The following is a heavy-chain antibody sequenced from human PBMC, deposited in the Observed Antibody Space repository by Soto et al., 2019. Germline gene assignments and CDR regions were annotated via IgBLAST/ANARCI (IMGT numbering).Heavy chain of an antibody. CDR2: MNPNSGNT. D-gene: IGHD3-3*01. V-gene: IGHV1-8*01. Sequence: ASVKVSCKASGYTFTSYDINWVRQATGQGLEWMGWMNPNSGNTGYAQKFQGRVTMTRNTSISTAYMELSSLRSEDTAVYYCARGAGPGRFLEWLLYPGDNWFDPWGQGTLVTVSS. CDR3: ARGAGPGRFLEWLLYPGDNWFDP. J-gene: IGHJ5*02. CDR1: GYTFTSYD.